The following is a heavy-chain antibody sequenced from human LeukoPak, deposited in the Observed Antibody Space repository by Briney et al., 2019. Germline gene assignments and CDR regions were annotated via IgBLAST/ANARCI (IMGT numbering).Heavy chain of an antibody. V-gene: IGHV3-11*04. J-gene: IGHJ6*02. CDR3: ASSSTMVRGVLP. CDR2: ISSSGSTI. CDR1: GFTFSDYY. Sequence: GGSLRLSCAASGFTFSDYYMSWIRQAPGKGLEWVSYISSSGSTIYYADSVKGRFTISRDNAKNSLYLQMDSLRAEDTAVYYCASSSTMVRGVLPWGQGTTVTVSS. D-gene: IGHD3-10*01.